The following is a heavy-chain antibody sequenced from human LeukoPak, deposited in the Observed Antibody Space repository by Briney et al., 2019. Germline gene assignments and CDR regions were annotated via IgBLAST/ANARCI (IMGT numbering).Heavy chain of an antibody. J-gene: IGHJ4*02. Sequence: ETSETLSLTCTVSGGSISSGGYYWSWIRQHPGKGLEWIGYIYYSGSTNYNPSFKSRITISVDTSRNQFSLQLSSVTAADTAVYYCARIHRYCSGGACYVLDNWGQGTLVAVSS. CDR1: GGSISSGGYY. CDR2: IYYSGST. D-gene: IGHD2-15*01. CDR3: ARIHRYCSGGACYVLDN. V-gene: IGHV4-61*08.